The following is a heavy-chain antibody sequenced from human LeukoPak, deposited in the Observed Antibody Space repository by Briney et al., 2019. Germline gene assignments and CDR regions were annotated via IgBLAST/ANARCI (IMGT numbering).Heavy chain of an antibody. J-gene: IGHJ5*02. CDR2: MNPNSGNT. CDR1: GYTFTSYD. CDR3: ARGALFYYGTNGLFWLDP. D-gene: IGHD2-8*01. Sequence: GASVTVSCKASGYTFTSYDINWVRQATGQGLEWMGWMNPNSGNTDYAQKFQGRVTMTRDTSINTAYMELSSLTSDDTAVYYCARGALFYYGTNGLFWLDPWGPGTLVTVSS. V-gene: IGHV1-8*01.